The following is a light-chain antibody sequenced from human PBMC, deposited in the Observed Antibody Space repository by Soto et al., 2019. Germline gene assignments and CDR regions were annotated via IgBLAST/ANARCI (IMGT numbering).Light chain of an antibody. J-gene: IGLJ1*01. CDR3: GTWDSSLSAYV. V-gene: IGLV1-51*01. Sequence: QSVLTQPPSVSAALGQKVTISCSGSSSNIGNNYVSWYQQLPGTAPKLLIYDINQRPSGIPDRFSGSKSGTSATLGITGLQTGDEADYYCGTWDSSLSAYVFGTGTKVTVL. CDR2: DIN. CDR1: SSNIGNNY.